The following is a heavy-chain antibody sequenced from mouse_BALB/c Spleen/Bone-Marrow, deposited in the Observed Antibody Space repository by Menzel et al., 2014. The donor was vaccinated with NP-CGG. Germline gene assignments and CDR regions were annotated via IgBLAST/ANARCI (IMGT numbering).Heavy chain of an antibody. J-gene: IGHJ4*01. V-gene: IGHV1-80*01. CDR3: ARWITTVVAPYVMDY. CDR2: IYPGDGDT. CDR1: GYAFSSYW. D-gene: IGHD1-1*01. Sequence: LVESGAELVRPGSSVKISCKASGYAFSSYWMNWVKQRPGQGLEWIGQIYPGDGDTNYNGKFKGKATLTADKSSSTAYMQLSSLTSEDSAAYFCARWITTVVAPYVMDYWGQGTSVTVSS.